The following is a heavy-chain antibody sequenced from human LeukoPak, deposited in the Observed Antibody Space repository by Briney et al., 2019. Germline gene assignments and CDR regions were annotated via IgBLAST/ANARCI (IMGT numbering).Heavy chain of an antibody. V-gene: IGHV1-2*02. CDR2: INPNSGGT. D-gene: IGHD2-2*01. CDR1: GYTFTGHY. J-gene: IGHJ4*02. Sequence: ASVKVSCKASGYTFTGHYMHWVRQAPGQGLEWMGWINPNSGGTNYAQKFQGRVTMTRDTSISTAYMELSRLRSDDTAVYYCAAGGIVVPPAAGNWGQGTLVTVSS. CDR3: AAGGIVVPPAAGN.